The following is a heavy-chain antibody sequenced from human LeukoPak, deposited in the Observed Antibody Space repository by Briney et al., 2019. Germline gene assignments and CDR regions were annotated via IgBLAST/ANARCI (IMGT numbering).Heavy chain of an antibody. CDR3: AREVPTSHWYFDL. J-gene: IGHJ2*01. CDR2: TYYRSKWYN. Sequence: SQTLSLTCAISGDSVSSNSAAWNWIRQSPSRGLEWLGRTYYRSKWYNDYAVSVKSRITINPDTSKNQFSLKLSSVTAADTAVYYCAREVPTSHWYFDLWGRGTLVTVSS. CDR1: GDSVSSNSAA. D-gene: IGHD2-2*01. V-gene: IGHV6-1*01.